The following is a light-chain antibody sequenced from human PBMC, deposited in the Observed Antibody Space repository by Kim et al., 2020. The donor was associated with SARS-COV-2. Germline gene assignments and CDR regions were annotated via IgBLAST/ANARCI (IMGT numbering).Light chain of an antibody. Sequence: VYPGEGATLSCRASQSPSNNLAWYQQKPGQAPRLIIFATSTRATGTPARFSGSGSGTEFTLTINSLQSEDFAVYYCEQYNSWPPTFGGGTKVDIK. CDR2: ATS. CDR3: EQYNSWPPT. V-gene: IGKV3-15*01. CDR1: QSPSNN. J-gene: IGKJ4*01.